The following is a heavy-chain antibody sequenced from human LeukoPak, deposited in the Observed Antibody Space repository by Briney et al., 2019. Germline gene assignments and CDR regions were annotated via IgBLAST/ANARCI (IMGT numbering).Heavy chain of an antibody. D-gene: IGHD3-9*01. V-gene: IGHV4-39*01. CDR3: ARHGSVAYYDILTGYGARGYFDY. J-gene: IGHJ4*02. CDR1: AVSISSSSYY. CDR2: IYYSGSP. Sequence: SETLSLTCTVSAVSISSSSYYWGWIRQPPGKGLEWIGSIYYSGSPHYNTSLKSRVTISLDTSKNQFSLKLSSVTAADTAVYYCARHGSVAYYDILTGYGARGYFDYWGQGTLVTVSS.